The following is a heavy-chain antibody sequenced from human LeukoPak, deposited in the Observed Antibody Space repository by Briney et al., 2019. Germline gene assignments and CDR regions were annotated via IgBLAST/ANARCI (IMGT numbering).Heavy chain of an antibody. CDR2: IIPIFGTA. CDR1: GGTFSSYA. J-gene: IGHJ4*02. CDR3: ARGAYDSSGYHNY. D-gene: IGHD3-22*01. V-gene: IGHV1-69*05. Sequence: ASVKVSCKASGGTFSSYAISWVRQAPGQGLEWMGRIIPIFGTANYAQKFQGRVTITTDESTSTAYMKLSSLRSEDTAVYYCARGAYDSSGYHNYWGQGTLVTVSS.